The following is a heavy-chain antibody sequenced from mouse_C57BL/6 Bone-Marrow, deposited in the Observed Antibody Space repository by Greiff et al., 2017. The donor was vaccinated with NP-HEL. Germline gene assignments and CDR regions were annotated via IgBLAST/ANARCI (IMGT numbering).Heavy chain of an antibody. D-gene: IGHD2-4*01. CDR1: GYSITSGYY. V-gene: IGHV3-6*01. J-gene: IGHJ3*01. Sequence: EVQLQESGPGLVKPSQSLSLTCSVTGYSITSGYYWNWIRQFPGNKLEWMGYISYDGSNNYNPSLKNRISITRDTSKNQFFLKLNSVTTEDTATYYCAREEDYGFAYWGQGTLVTVSA. CDR3: AREEDYGFAY. CDR2: ISYDGSN.